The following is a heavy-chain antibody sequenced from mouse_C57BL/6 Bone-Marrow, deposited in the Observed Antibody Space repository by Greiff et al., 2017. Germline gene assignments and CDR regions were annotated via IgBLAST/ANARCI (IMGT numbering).Heavy chain of an antibody. V-gene: IGHV1-52*01. Sequence: QVQLQQPGAELVRPGSSVKLSCKASGYTFTSYWMHWVKQRPIQGLEWIGNIDPSDSETHSNQKFKDKATLTVDTSSSTAYMQLSSLTSEDSAVYCCARRGDDCGGGFAYWGQGTLVTVSA. D-gene: IGHD2-4*01. J-gene: IGHJ3*01. CDR1: GYTFTSYW. CDR3: ARRGDDCGGGFAY. CDR2: IDPSDSET.